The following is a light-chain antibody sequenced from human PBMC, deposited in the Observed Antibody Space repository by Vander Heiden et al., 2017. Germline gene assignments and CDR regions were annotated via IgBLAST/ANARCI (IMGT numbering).Light chain of an antibody. CDR1: QSVSSN. CDR2: GAS. CDR3: QQYNNWPPIT. V-gene: IGKV3-15*01. J-gene: IGKJ5*01. Sequence: EILMTQSPATLSVSPGERATLSCRASQSVSSNLAWYQQKPGQAPRLLIYGASIRATGIPARFSGSGAGTEFTLTISSLQSEDFALYYCQQYNNWPPITFGQGTRLEIK.